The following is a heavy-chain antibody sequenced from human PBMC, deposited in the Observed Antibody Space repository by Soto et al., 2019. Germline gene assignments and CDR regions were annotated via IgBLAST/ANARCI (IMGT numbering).Heavy chain of an antibody. D-gene: IGHD3-9*01. CDR2: INSDGSST. CDR1: GFTFSSYW. Sequence: GGSLRLSCAASGFTFSSYWMYWVRQAPGKGLVWVSRINSDGSSTTYADSVKGRFTISRDNANNTLYLQMSSLGAEDTAVYYCARSPYYDILTGLDYWGQGTLVTVSS. V-gene: IGHV3-74*01. J-gene: IGHJ4*02. CDR3: ARSPYYDILTGLDY.